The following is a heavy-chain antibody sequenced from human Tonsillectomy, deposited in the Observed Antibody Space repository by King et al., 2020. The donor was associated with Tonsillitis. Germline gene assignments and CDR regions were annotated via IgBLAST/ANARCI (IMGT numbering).Heavy chain of an antibody. V-gene: IGHV6-1*01. CDR3: ARSTAGTCPFVQY. CDR2: TYYRSKWYY. CDR1: GDSVSSYSAM. Sequence: VQLQQSGPGLVKPSQTLSLTCAISGDSVSSYSAMWSWIRQSPSRGLEWLGRTYYRSKWYYDSAVSVSSRITISPDTSKNQLSLQLNSVTPEDTAVYYCARSTAGTCPFVQYWGQGTLVTVSS. D-gene: IGHD6-13*01. J-gene: IGHJ4*02.